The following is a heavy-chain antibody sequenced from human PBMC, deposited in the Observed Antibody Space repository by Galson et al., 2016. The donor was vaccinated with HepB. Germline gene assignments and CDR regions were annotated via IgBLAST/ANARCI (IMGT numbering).Heavy chain of an antibody. D-gene: IGHD3-10*01. Sequence: SLRLSCAASGFTFRTYAIQWVRQAPGKGLDWVAVISYDGSKKYYADSVKGRFTISRDNSQNTVYLHMSNLSPEDTAVYYCARDGRGPSSRGYFDYWGQGTLVTVSS. CDR2: ISYDGSKK. CDR1: GFTFRTYA. J-gene: IGHJ4*02. CDR3: ARDGRGPSSRGYFDY. V-gene: IGHV3-30-3*01.